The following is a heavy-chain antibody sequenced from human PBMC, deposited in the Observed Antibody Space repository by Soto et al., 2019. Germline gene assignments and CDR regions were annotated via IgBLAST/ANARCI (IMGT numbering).Heavy chain of an antibody. CDR3: ARSGSYFKEYYYGMDV. D-gene: IGHD1-26*01. Sequence: ASVKVSCKASGYTFTSYAMHWVRQAPGQRLEWMGWINAGNGNTKYSQKFQGRVTITRDTSASTAYMELSSLRSEDTAVYYCARSGSYFKEYYYGMDVWGQGTTVTVS. J-gene: IGHJ6*02. CDR1: GYTFTSYA. V-gene: IGHV1-3*01. CDR2: INAGNGNT.